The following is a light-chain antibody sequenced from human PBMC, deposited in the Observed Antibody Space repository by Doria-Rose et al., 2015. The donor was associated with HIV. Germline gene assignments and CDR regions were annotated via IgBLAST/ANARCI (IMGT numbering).Light chain of an antibody. CDR3: QQYVISQGT. J-gene: IGKJ5*01. CDR2: DAS. V-gene: IGKV3-20*01. CDR1: QRVKSSY. Sequence: EIVMTQSPGTLSLSPGERATLSCRASQRVKSSYLAWYQQKPGQAPRLLIYDASTRATGIPDRFSGSGSGTDFTLTSSRLEPEDVAVYYCQQYVISQGTFGQGTRLEIK.